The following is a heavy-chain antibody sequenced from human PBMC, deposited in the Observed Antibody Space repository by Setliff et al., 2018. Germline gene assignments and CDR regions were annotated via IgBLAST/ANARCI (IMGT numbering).Heavy chain of an antibody. D-gene: IGHD3-22*01. J-gene: IGHJ5*02. Sequence: ASVKVSCKTSGYTFTNYGINWVRQAPGQGLEWMGWNSAYAQKFQGRVTMTTDTPTSTAYMELRSLRFDDTAVYYCARFDYSDSGGYYYVWFDPWGQGTLVTVSS. CDR2: NSA. CDR1: GYTFTNYG. CDR3: ARFDYSDSGGYYYVWFDP. V-gene: IGHV1-18*01.